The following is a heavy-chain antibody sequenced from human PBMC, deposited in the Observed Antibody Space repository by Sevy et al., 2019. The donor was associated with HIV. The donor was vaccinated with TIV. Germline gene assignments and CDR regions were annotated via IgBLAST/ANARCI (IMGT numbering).Heavy chain of an antibody. D-gene: IGHD3-16*01. CDR1: GFPFNKEW. CDR2: IKSKKDGGAT. Sequence: GGSLRLSCSASGFPFNKEWMSWVRQAPGKGLEWVGRIKSKKDGGATDYAAPANGRFTISRDDSKNTLYLQMNSLKIEDTGFYCCSSQGERYWGRGTLVTVSS. CDR3: SSQGERY. V-gene: IGHV3-15*01. J-gene: IGHJ4*02.